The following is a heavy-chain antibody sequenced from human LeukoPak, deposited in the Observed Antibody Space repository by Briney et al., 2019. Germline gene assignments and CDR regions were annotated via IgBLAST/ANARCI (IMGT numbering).Heavy chain of an antibody. J-gene: IGHJ6*02. CDR2: TRNKANSYTT. Sequence: GGSLRLSCAASGFTFSDHYMDWVRQAPGKGLEWVGRTRNKANSYTTEYAASVKGRFTISRDDSKNSLYLQMNSLKTEDTAVYYCARAYGDPSLDYYYYGMDVWGQGTTVTVSS. D-gene: IGHD4-17*01. CDR3: ARAYGDPSLDYYYYGMDV. V-gene: IGHV3-72*01. CDR1: GFTFSDHY.